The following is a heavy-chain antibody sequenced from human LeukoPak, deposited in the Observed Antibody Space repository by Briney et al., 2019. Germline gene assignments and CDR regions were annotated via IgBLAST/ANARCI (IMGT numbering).Heavy chain of an antibody. V-gene: IGHV3-11*01. Sequence: GGSLRLSCVASGFSISDYYVAWIRQGPGKGLEWLSYISGGSEYISYADSVKGRFTISRDNAKQSLSLQMNSLRAEDTAVYYCARAGSSWYHTLNWFDPWGQGTLVTVSS. D-gene: IGHD6-13*01. CDR2: ISGGSEYI. CDR3: ARAGSSWYHTLNWFDP. CDR1: GFSISDYY. J-gene: IGHJ5*02.